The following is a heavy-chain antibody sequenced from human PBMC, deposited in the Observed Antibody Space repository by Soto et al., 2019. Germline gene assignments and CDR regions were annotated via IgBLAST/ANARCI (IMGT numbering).Heavy chain of an antibody. Sequence: ASVKVSCKASGYTFTSYYMHWVRQAPGQGLEWMGIINPSGGSTSYAQKFQGRVTMTRDTSTSTVYMELSSLRSEDTATYYCARTSRLQGHYYYYGMDVWGQGTTVTVSS. V-gene: IGHV1-46*01. CDR1: GYTFTSYY. CDR3: ARTSRLQGHYYYYGMDV. J-gene: IGHJ6*02. CDR2: INPSGGST. D-gene: IGHD4-4*01.